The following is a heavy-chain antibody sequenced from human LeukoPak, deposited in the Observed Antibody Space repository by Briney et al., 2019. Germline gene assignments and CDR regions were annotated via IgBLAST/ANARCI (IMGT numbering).Heavy chain of an antibody. CDR1: GYTFTGYY. V-gene: IGHV1-2*02. Sequence: ASVKVSCKASGYTFTGYYMHWVRQAPGQGLEWMGWINPNSGGTNYAQKFQGRVTITADKSTSTAYMELSSLRSEDTAVYYCARVKNTYYDYVWGSYRPDDDAFDIWGQGTMVTVSS. D-gene: IGHD3-16*02. J-gene: IGHJ3*02. CDR2: INPNSGGT. CDR3: ARVKNTYYDYVWGSYRPDDDAFDI.